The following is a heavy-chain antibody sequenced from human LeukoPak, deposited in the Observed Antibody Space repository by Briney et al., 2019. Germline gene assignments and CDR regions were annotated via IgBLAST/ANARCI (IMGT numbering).Heavy chain of an antibody. CDR1: GYTFNFYG. CDR2: ISAYNGNT. CDR3: AREVGHHDGRYHYALDV. V-gene: IGHV1-18*01. J-gene: IGHJ6*02. D-gene: IGHD3-16*02. Sequence: ASVKVSCKASGYTFNFYGIAWVRQAPGQGLEWMGWISAYNGNTYYAEDLRDRLTMTTDISTRTAYMELRSLGSDDTAVYYCAREVGHHDGRYHYALDVWGQGTTVTVSS.